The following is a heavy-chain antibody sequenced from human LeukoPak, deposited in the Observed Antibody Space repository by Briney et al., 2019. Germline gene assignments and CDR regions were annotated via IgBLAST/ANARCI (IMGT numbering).Heavy chain of an antibody. CDR2: ISYDGSNK. CDR1: GFTFSSYG. Sequence: QPGGSLRLSCAASGFTFSSYGMHWVRQAPGKGLEWVAVISYDGSNKYYADSVKGRFTISRDNSKNTLYLQMNSLRAEDTAVYYCARDPTRGITGTSLGFWGQGTLVTVSS. J-gene: IGHJ4*02. CDR3: ARDPTRGITGTSLGF. V-gene: IGHV3-30*03. D-gene: IGHD1-1*01.